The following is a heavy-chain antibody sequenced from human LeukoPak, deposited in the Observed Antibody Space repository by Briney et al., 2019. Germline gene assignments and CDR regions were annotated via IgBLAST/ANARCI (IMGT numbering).Heavy chain of an antibody. CDR2: IYYSGDT. CDR1: GDSISPYY. V-gene: IGHV4-59*01. D-gene: IGHD6-13*01. Sequence: MSSQTLSLTCIVSGDSISPYYWNWIRQPPGKGLEWIGYIYYSGDTNYNPSLKSRVTMSVDTSKNQFSLRLTSVTAADTAVYYCARSQQLIRTFDSWGQGTLVTVSS. J-gene: IGHJ4*02. CDR3: ARSQQLIRTFDS.